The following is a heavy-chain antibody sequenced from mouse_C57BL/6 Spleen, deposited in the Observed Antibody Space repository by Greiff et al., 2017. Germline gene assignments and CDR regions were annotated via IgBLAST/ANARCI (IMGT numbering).Heavy chain of an antibody. V-gene: IGHV3-6*01. CDR2: ISYDGSN. CDR3: ARRGLLWYFDV. D-gene: IGHD1-1*01. J-gene: IGHJ1*03. Sequence: VQLKESGPGLVKPSQSLSLTCSVTGYSITSGYYWNWIRQFPGNKLEWMGYISYDGSNNYNPSLKNRISITRDTSKNQFFLKLNSVTTEDTATYYCARRGLLWYFDVWGTGTTVTVSS. CDR1: GYSITSGYY.